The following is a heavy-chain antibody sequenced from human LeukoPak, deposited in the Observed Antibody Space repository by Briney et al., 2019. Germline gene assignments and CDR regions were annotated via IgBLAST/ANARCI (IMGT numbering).Heavy chain of an antibody. CDR3: ARIWPDL. CDR1: AESFSGYF. Sequence: PSETLSLTCAVSAESFSGYFWSWIRQPPGKGLEWIGEINHSGYTNYNPSLKSRVTISVDTSKRQFSLRLNSVTAADTAVYYCARIWPDLWGRGTLVTVSS. V-gene: IGHV4-34*01. D-gene: IGHD3-10*01. J-gene: IGHJ2*01. CDR2: INHSGYT.